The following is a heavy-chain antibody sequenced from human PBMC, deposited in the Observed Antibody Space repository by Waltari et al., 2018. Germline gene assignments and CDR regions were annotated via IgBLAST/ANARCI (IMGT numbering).Heavy chain of an antibody. J-gene: IGHJ4*01. V-gene: IGHV1-69*01. D-gene: IGHD3-22*01. CDR3: ARYDSSGYTELDY. Sequence: QVQLVQSGAEVKKPGSSVKVSCKASGGTFSSYAISWVRQAPGQGLEWMVGIIPIFATANDAQKFQGIVTITADESTSTAYMELSSLRSEDTAVYYCARYDSSGYTELDYWGHGTLVTVSS. CDR1: GGTFSSYA. CDR2: IIPIFATA.